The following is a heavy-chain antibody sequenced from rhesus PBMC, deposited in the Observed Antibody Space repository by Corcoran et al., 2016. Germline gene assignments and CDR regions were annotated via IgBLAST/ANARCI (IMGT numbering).Heavy chain of an antibody. CDR1: GGSIRGGSG. V-gene: IGHV4S7*01. D-gene: IGHD4-29*01. CDR2: MYSSSGNS. CDR3: ARVRDYGFDY. J-gene: IGHJ4*01. Sequence: QVQLQESGPGLVKPSETLSLTCAVSGGSIRGGSGWGWIRQPPGKGLEWIGSMYSSSGNSYYNPSLKSRATTSTDTSKNQFSLKLSSVTAADTAVYYCARVRDYGFDYWGQGVLVTVSS.